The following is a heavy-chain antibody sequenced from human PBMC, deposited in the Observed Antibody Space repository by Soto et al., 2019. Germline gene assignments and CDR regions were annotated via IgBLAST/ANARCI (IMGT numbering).Heavy chain of an antibody. CDR1: GFTFSRSA. Sequence: EVQLLESGGGLAQPGGSLRLSCEASGFTFSRSAMSWVRQAPGKGLEWVSGIGGNGALTYYAESVKGRFTISRDNSKNTLSLQMNGLRAEDTAIYYCAKDDGATGRGQFGYWGQGTLVTVPS. V-gene: IGHV3-23*01. CDR3: AKDDGATGRGQFGY. D-gene: IGHD2-15*01. J-gene: IGHJ4*02. CDR2: IGGNGALT.